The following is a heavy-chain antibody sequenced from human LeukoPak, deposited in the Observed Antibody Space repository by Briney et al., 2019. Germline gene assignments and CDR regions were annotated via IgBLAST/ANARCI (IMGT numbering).Heavy chain of an antibody. J-gene: IGHJ3*02. CDR2: IYYSGST. Sequence: SETLSLTCTVSGGSISSYYWSWIRQPPGQGLEGIGYIYYSGSTNYNPSLKSRVTISVDTSKNQFSLKLSSMTAADTAVYYCARGYYDSSGYYQSIWGQGTMVTVSS. CDR1: GGSISSYY. D-gene: IGHD3-22*01. CDR3: ARGYYDSSGYYQSI. V-gene: IGHV4-59*01.